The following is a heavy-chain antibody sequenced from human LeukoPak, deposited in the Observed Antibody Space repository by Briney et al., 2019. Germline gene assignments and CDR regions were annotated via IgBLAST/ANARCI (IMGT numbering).Heavy chain of an antibody. CDR2: MNPNSGNT. D-gene: IGHD6-19*01. Sequence: GASVKVSCKASGYTFTSYDINWVRQATGQGLEWMGWMNPNSGNTGYAQKFQGRVTMTRNTSISTAYMELSSLRSEDTAVYYCARGRRAVAGRRFDYWGQGNPGHRLL. CDR1: GYTFTSYD. V-gene: IGHV1-8*01. CDR3: ARGRRAVAGRRFDY. J-gene: IGHJ4*02.